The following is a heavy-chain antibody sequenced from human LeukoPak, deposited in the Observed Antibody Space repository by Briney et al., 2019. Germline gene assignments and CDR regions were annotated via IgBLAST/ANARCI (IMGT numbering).Heavy chain of an antibody. CDR1: GFTFGDHG. CDR3: SRGVIVGAAYFDY. D-gene: IGHD1-26*01. V-gene: IGHV3-49*03. J-gene: IGHJ4*02. CDR2: IKTKTFGGTT. Sequence: GGSLRLSCTTSGFTFGDHGVSWFRQAPGKGPEWISFIKTKTFGGTTEYAASVKGRFTISRDDSTGIAYLQMDSLKPDDTAVYYCSRGVIVGAAYFDYWGQGTLVTVSS.